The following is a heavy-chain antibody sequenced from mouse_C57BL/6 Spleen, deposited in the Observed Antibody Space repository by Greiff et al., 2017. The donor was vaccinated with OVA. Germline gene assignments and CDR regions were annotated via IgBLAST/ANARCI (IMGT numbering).Heavy chain of an antibody. CDR1: GYTFTDYY. V-gene: IGHV1-26*01. CDR2: INPNNGGT. J-gene: IGHJ2*01. Sequence: VQLQQSGPELVKPGASVKISCKASGYTFTDYYMNWVKQSHGKSLEWIGAINPNNGGTSYNQKFKGKATLTVDKSSSTAYMELRSLTSEDSAVYYCARGVPDYWGQGTTLTVSA. D-gene: IGHD2-14*01. CDR3: ARGVPDY.